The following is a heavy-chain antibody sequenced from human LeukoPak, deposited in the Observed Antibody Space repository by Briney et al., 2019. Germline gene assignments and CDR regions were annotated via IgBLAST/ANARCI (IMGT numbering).Heavy chain of an antibody. V-gene: IGHV3-48*04. Sequence: GGSLRLSCAASGFTFSSYSMNWVRQAPGKGLEWVSYISSSSSTIYYADSVKGRFTISRDNAKNSLYLQMNSLRAEDTAVYYCASSVRDRTLRHFDYWGQGTLVTVSS. D-gene: IGHD4-17*01. CDR2: ISSSSSTI. CDR3: ASSVRDRTLRHFDY. J-gene: IGHJ4*02. CDR1: GFTFSSYS.